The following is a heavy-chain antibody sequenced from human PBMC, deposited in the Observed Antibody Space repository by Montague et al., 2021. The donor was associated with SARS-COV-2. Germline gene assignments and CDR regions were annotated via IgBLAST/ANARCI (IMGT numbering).Heavy chain of an antibody. J-gene: IGHJ4*02. Sequence: SETLSLTCTFSGGSISTIVNFWGWFRQPPGKGLEWIGSISYTGSTYHNPSLKSRVTMSVDTSKNQFSLKLNSVTAADTAVYYCARSEDPGTTVTYLYWGQGTLVTVSS. CDR3: ARSEDPGTTVTYLY. D-gene: IGHD4-11*01. V-gene: IGHV4-39*07. CDR1: GGSISTIVNF. CDR2: ISYTGST.